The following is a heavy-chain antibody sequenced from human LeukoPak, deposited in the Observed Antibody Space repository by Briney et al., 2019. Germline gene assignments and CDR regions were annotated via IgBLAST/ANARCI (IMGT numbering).Heavy chain of an antibody. CDR3: ARAIHDFWSGYYKNNWFDH. J-gene: IGHJ5*02. D-gene: IGHD3-3*01. V-gene: IGHV4-30-2*01. CDR2: IYHSGST. Sequence: TSETLSLTCAVSGGSISSGGYSWSWIRQPPGKGLEWIGYIYHSGSTYYNPSLKSRVTISVDRSKNQFSLKLSSVTAADTAVYYCARAIHDFWSGYYKNNWFDHWGQGTLVTVSS. CDR1: GGSISSGGYS.